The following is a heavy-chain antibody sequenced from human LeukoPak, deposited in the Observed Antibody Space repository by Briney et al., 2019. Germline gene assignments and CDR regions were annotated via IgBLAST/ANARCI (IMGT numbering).Heavy chain of an antibody. J-gene: IGHJ3*01. V-gene: IGHV3-53*01. Sequence: GGSLRLSCAASGFTFSSSYMTWDRPAPGKGLEWVSVIRSGGSTVYADSVKGRFTISRDNSKNTLYLQLNSLRAEDTAVYYCAREGSGRTAYNDGLDVWGQGTMVTVSS. CDR2: IRSGGST. CDR3: AREGSGRTAYNDGLDV. D-gene: IGHD3-10*01. CDR1: GFTFSSSY.